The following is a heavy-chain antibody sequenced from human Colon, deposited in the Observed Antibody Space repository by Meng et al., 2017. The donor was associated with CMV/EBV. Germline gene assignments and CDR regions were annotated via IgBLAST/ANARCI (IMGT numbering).Heavy chain of an antibody. Sequence: SETLSLTCTVSGGSISNSSYYWGWIRQPPGKGLEWIGSIYYSGSTYYNPSLKSRVTISVDTSKNQFSLKLSSVTAADTAVYYCARVELLWFGELVHAFDIWGQGTMVTVSS. CDR3: ARVELLWFGELVHAFDI. J-gene: IGHJ3*02. CDR2: IYYSGST. D-gene: IGHD3-10*01. V-gene: IGHV4-39*07. CDR1: GGSISNSSYY.